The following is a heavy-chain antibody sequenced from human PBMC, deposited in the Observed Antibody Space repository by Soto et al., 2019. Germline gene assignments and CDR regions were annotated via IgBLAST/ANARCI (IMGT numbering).Heavy chain of an antibody. CDR2: ISGSGGST. Sequence: GGSLRLSCAASGFTFSGYAMSWVRQAPGKGLEWVSDISGSGGSTSYADSVKGRFTISRDNSKNTLYLQMNRLRAEDKGVYYGAKEQYYGSGSFDDWGQGTMVTVSS. CDR1: GFTFSGYA. D-gene: IGHD3-10*01. V-gene: IGHV3-23*01. J-gene: IGHJ4*02. CDR3: AKEQYYGSGSFDD.